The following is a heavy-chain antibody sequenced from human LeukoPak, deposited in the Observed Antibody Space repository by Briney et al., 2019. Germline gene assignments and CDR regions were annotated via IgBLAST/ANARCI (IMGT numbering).Heavy chain of an antibody. J-gene: IGHJ6*03. V-gene: IGHV1-2*02. D-gene: IGHD3-3*01. CDR1: AYTFTGYY. Sequence: ASVRVSCKASAYTFTGYYMHWVRQAPGQGIECMGWINPNSGGTNYAQKCQGRVTMTRDTSISTAYMELSRLRSDDTAVYYCARAPSLEPAYMDVWGKGTTVTVSS. CDR3: ARAPSLEPAYMDV. CDR2: INPNSGGT.